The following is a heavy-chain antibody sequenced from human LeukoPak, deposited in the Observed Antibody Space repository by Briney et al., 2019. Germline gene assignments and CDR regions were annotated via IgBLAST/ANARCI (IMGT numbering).Heavy chain of an antibody. D-gene: IGHD3-10*01. CDR1: GASITASGFY. J-gene: IGHJ4*01. CDR3: ARRSHSPLGSPY. CDR2: LYYGATN. Sequence: SETLSLSCSVSGASITASGFYWAWVRRPPGKGLEWIGSLYYGATNYYNPTLQSRVTISVDTSKNQFSLDLASVTAADTAVYYCARRSHSPLGSPYWGQGTQVTVSS. V-gene: IGHV4-39*01.